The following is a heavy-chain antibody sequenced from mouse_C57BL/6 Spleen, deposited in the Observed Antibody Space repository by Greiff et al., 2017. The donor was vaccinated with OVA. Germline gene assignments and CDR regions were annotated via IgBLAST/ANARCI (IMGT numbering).Heavy chain of an antibody. D-gene: IGHD1-1*01. CDR2: IRLKSDNYAT. CDR1: GFTFSNYW. J-gene: IGHJ3*01. V-gene: IGHV6-3*01. Sequence: EVKLVESGGGLVQPGGSMKISCVDSGFTFSNYWMNWVRQSPEKGLEWVAQIRLKSDNYATHYAESVKGRFTISRDDSKSSVYLQMNNLRAEDTGIYYCTGGGYGSSIFAYWGQGTLVTVSA. CDR3: TGGGYGSSIFAY.